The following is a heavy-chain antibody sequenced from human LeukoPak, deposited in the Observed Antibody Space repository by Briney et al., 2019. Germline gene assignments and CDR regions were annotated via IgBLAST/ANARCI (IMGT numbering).Heavy chain of an antibody. CDR3: ARAGLGASADI. D-gene: IGHD6-13*01. CDR1: GFTFSNYG. V-gene: IGHV3-33*01. Sequence: PGRSLRLSCAASGFTFSNYGMYWVRQAPGRGLERVALIWYDGCNKYYADSVKGRFTISRANATSSVDLPMNSLRVEDTAVYYCARAGLGASADIWGPGTLVTVSS. J-gene: IGHJ4*02. CDR2: IWYDGCNK.